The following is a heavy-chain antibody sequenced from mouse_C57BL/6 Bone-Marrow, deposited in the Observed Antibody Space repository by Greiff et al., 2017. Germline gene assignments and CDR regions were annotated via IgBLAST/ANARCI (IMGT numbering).Heavy chain of an antibody. CDR2: IYPTSGRT. D-gene: IGHD4-1*01. CDR3: ARAGPLGRSFDY. CDR1: GYTFTSYW. Sequence: QVQLQQPGAELVKPGASVKMSCKASGYTFTSYWITWVKQRPGQGLEWIGDIYPTSGRTNYNEKFKNKAILTVDTSSNTAYMQLSSLTSEDSAVFYCARAGPLGRSFDYWGQGTTLTVS. J-gene: IGHJ2*01. V-gene: IGHV1-55*01.